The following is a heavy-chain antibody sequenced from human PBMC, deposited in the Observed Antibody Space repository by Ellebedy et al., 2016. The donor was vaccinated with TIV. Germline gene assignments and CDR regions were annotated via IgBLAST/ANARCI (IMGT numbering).Heavy chain of an antibody. J-gene: IGHJ3*02. CDR2: VYHSGHT. V-gene: IGHV4-4*02. CDR3: ARRQAYGDYEYAFDI. Sequence: MPSETLSLTCGVSGGSINSDNYWSWVRQSPGRGLEWIGEVYHSGHTNYNPSLRSRVSISVDKSKSQFSLRLRSMTAADTAVYYCARRQAYGDYEYAFDIWGQGTMVTVPS. CDR1: GGSINSDNY. D-gene: IGHD4-17*01.